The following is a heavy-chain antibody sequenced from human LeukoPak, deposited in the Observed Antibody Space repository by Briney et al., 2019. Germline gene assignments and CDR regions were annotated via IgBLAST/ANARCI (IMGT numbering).Heavy chain of an antibody. CDR2: ISSSNSYI. V-gene: IGHV3-21*01. CDR1: RFTFSSYS. Sequence: GGSLRLSCAGSRFTFSSYSMNWVRQAPGKGLEWVSSISSSNSYIYYADSVKGRFTISRDNAKNSLYLQMNSLRAEDTAVYYCAELGITMIGGVWGKGTTVTISS. CDR3: AELGITMIGGV. J-gene: IGHJ6*04. D-gene: IGHD3-10*02.